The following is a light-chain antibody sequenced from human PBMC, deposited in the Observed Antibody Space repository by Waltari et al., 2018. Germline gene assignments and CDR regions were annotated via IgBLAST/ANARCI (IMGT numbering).Light chain of an antibody. Sequence: DIQMTQSPSTLSASVGDRVTITCRASQRISSWLAWYQHKPGKAPKLLIYKASNLKSGVPSRFSGSVSGTEFTLTISSLQPDDFATYYCQQYERYSYTFGQGTKLEIQ. CDR2: KAS. J-gene: IGKJ2*01. V-gene: IGKV1-5*03. CDR1: QRISSW. CDR3: QQYERYSYT.